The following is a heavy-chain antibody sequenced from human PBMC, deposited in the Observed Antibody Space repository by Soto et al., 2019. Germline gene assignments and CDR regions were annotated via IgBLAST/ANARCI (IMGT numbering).Heavy chain of an antibody. D-gene: IGHD3-3*01. CDR3: ARLEKPKTIYY. CDR1: GFTFSSYS. Sequence: GGSLRLSCAASGFTFSSYSMNWFRQAPGKGLEWVSSISSSSSYIYYADSVKGRFTISRDNAKNSLYLQMNSLRAEDTAVYYCARLEKPKTIYYCGQRTLVTVSS. J-gene: IGHJ4*02. V-gene: IGHV3-21*01. CDR2: ISSSSSYI.